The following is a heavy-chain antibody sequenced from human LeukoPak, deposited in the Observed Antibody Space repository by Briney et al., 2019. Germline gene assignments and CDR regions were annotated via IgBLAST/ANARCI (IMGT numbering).Heavy chain of an antibody. Sequence: GGCLRLSCAASGFIFSSYGMHWVRQAPGKGLEWAAVIIYDGTDKDYADSVKGRFTISRDNSNNTLYLQMNSLRAEDTAVYYCAKDRNFEGGTTAGYFHLWGQGTLVTVSS. CDR3: AKDRNFEGGTTAGYFHL. CDR1: GFIFSSYG. D-gene: IGHD1-7*01. J-gene: IGHJ1*01. V-gene: IGHV3-30*18. CDR2: IIYDGTDK.